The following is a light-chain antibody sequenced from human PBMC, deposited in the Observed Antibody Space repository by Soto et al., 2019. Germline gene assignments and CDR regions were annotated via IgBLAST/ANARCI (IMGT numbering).Light chain of an antibody. Sequence: EIVLTQSPATLSLSPGERATLSCRASQSVSSYLAWYRQKPGQAPRLLIYDASNRATAIPARFSGSGSGTDFTLTISSLGPEDFAVYYCQQRNTWPLTFGGGTKVEIK. CDR1: QSVSSY. J-gene: IGKJ4*01. CDR3: QQRNTWPLT. CDR2: DAS. V-gene: IGKV3-11*01.